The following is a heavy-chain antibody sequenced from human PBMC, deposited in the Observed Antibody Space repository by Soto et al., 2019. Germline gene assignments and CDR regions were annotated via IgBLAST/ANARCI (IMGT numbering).Heavy chain of an antibody. CDR3: AAHSSIAALWCWAKDYYYYGMDV. V-gene: IGHV3-23*01. J-gene: IGHJ6*02. Sequence: GGSLRLSCAASGFTFSSYAMSWVRQPPGKGLGWVSAIRGRGGSTCYAHPVKGRFTIPTENSKNTLYLQRNSLRAEDTAVYYCAAHSSIAALWCWAKDYYYYGMDVWGQGTTVTVAS. CDR2: IRGRGGST. CDR1: GFTFSSYA. D-gene: IGHD6-6*01.